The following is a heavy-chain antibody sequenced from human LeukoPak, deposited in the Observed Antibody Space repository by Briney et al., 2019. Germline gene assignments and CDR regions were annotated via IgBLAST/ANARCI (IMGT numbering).Heavy chain of an antibody. D-gene: IGHD3-22*01. Sequence: GASVKVSCKASGYTFNTYGITWVRQAPGQGLEWMGWISGYNGNTIYAQKLQGRVTMTTDTSTSTAYMELRSLRSDDTAVYYCARAGHRRYYYDGGYDYWGQGTLVTVSS. V-gene: IGHV1-18*01. CDR2: ISGYNGNT. CDR3: ARAGHRRYYYDGGYDY. J-gene: IGHJ4*02. CDR1: GYTFNTYG.